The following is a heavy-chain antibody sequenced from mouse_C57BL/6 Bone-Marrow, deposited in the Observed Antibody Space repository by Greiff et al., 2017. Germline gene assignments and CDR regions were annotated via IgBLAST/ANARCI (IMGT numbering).Heavy chain of an antibody. V-gene: IGHV1-81*01. J-gene: IGHJ3*01. CDR2: IYPRSGNT. Sequence: VQGVESGAELARPGASVKLSCKASGYTFTSYGISWVKQRTGQGLEWIGEIYPRSGNTYYNEKFKGKATLTADKSSSTAYMELRSLTSEDSAVYFCARERYGSSFAWFAYWGQGTLVTVSA. CDR1: GYTFTSYG. CDR3: ARERYGSSFAWFAY. D-gene: IGHD1-1*01.